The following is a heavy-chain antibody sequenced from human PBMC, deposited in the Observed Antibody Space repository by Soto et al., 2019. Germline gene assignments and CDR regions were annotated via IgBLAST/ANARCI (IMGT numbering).Heavy chain of an antibody. Sequence: GASVKVSCKASGYTFTSYDINWVRQATGQGLEWMGWMNPNSGNTGYAQKFQGRVTMTRNTSISTAYMELSSLRSEDTAVYYCARVVRDYIWGSYRSPGTFEYWGQGTLVTVSS. J-gene: IGHJ4*02. CDR3: ARVVRDYIWGSYRSPGTFEY. D-gene: IGHD3-16*02. CDR2: MNPNSGNT. V-gene: IGHV1-8*01. CDR1: GYTFTSYD.